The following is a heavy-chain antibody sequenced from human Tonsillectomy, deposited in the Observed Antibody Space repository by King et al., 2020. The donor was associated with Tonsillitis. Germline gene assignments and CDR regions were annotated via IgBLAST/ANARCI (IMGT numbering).Heavy chain of an antibody. Sequence: QLVQSGGGVVQPGRSLRLSCVASGFTFSSYDMHWVRQAPGKGLEWVAVTSFDGYNKDYADSVKGRFTISRDNSKNTLYLQMNSLRGDDTAVYYCAKVEGRTAATDLYFDLWGRGTLVTVSS. CDR1: GFTFSSYD. D-gene: IGHD6-13*01. V-gene: IGHV3-30*18. J-gene: IGHJ2*01. CDR3: AKVEGRTAATDLYFDL. CDR2: TSFDGYNK.